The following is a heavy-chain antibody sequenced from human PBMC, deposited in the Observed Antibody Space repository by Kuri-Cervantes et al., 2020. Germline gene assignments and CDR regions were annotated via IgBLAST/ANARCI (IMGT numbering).Heavy chain of an antibody. V-gene: IGHV3-33*05. CDR1: GFTFSSYG. Sequence: GGSLRLSCAASGFTFSSYGMHWVRQAPGKGLEWVAVISYDGSKKYYADSVKGRFTISRDNSRNTLSLQVNTLRAEDTAVYYCARDHVRAVELERPHPIRGSGLYGMDVWGQGTTVTVSS. J-gene: IGHJ6*02. CDR2: ISYDGSKK. D-gene: IGHD1-1*01. CDR3: ARDHVRAVELERPHPIRGSGLYGMDV.